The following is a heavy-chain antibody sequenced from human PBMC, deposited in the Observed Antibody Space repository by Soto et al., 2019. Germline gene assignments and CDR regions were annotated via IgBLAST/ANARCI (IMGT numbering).Heavy chain of an antibody. J-gene: IGHJ4*02. Sequence: QVQLVQSGAEEKKPGASVKVSCKASGYTFTGYAMHWVRQPPGQRLEWMGWINAGNGNTKYSQKFQGRVTITRDTSASTAYMDLSSLRSEDTAVYYCARAVAVPADFDFWGQGTLVTVSS. CDR3: ARAVAVPADFDF. CDR1: GYTFTGYA. D-gene: IGHD6-19*01. CDR2: INAGNGNT. V-gene: IGHV1-3*05.